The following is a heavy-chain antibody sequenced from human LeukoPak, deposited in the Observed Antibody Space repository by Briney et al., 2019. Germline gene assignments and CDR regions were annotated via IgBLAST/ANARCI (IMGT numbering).Heavy chain of an antibody. CDR1: GVSISYATYQ. J-gene: IGHJ4*02. Sequence: SETLSLTCTVSGVSISYATYQWTWIRQSAGKGLEWIGLISKSGTTNYNPSHKSRVTISIDTTKNQFSLKLTSVTAADTAVYYCARLLGPLDYLWGSSRSKWGQGTLVTVSS. CDR3: ARLLGPLDYLWGSSRSK. CDR2: ISKSGTT. D-gene: IGHD3-16*02. V-gene: IGHV4-61*02.